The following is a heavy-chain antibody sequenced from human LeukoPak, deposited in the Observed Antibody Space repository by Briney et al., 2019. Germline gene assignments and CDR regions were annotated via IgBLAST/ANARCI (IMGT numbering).Heavy chain of an antibody. CDR3: AKDLLHYYDSSGIFDY. Sequence: GGSLRLSCAASGFTFSSYGMHWVRQAPGKGLEWVAFIRYDGSNKYYADSVKGRFTISRDNSKNTLYLQMNSLRAEDTAVYYCAKDLLHYYDSSGIFDYWGQGTLVIVSS. CDR2: IRYDGSNK. J-gene: IGHJ4*02. D-gene: IGHD3-22*01. V-gene: IGHV3-30*02. CDR1: GFTFSSYG.